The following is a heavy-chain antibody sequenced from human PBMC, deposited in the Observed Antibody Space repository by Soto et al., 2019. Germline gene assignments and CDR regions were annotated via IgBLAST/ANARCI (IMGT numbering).Heavy chain of an antibody. J-gene: IGHJ3*01. V-gene: IGHV3-48*03. CDR3: ARRGSR. CDR1: GFTFSSSE. D-gene: IGHD2-15*01. CDR2: IHPGGQTI. Sequence: PGGSLRLSCAASGFTFSSSEMYWVRQARGKGLEWISYIHPGGQTIFYAESVKGRFTISRDNAKHSVYLQMNSLRAEDTAVYYCARRGSRWGRGTKVTVSS.